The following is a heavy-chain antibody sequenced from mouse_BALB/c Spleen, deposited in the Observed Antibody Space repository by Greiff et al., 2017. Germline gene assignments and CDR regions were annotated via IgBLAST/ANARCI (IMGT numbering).Heavy chain of an antibody. J-gene: IGHJ4*01. CDR2: IWAGGST. CDR1: GFSLTSYG. V-gene: IGHV2-9*02. D-gene: IGHD2-4*01. Sequence: VQLKESGPGLVAPSQSLSITCTVSGFSLTSYGVHWVRQPPGKGLEWLGVIWAGGSTNYNSALMSRLSISKDNSKSQVFLKMNSLQTDDTAMYYCAREGVITTIGYAMDYWGQGTSVTVSS. CDR3: AREGVITTIGYAMDY.